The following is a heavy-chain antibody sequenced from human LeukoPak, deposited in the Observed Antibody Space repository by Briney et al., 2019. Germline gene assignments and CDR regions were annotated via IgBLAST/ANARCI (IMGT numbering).Heavy chain of an antibody. CDR3: ARKEGEMYYYGMDV. CDR1: GGSFSGYY. J-gene: IGHJ6*02. V-gene: IGHV4-59*01. Sequence: SETLSPTCAVYGGSFSGYYWSWIRRPPGKGLEWIGYIYYSGSTNYNPSLKSRVTISVDTSKNQFSLKLSSVTAADTAVYYCARKEGEMYYYGMDVWGQGTTVTVSS. CDR2: IYYSGST.